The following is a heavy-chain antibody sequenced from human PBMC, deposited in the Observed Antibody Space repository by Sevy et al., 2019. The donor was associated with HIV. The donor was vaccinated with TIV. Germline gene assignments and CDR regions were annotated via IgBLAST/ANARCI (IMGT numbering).Heavy chain of an antibody. V-gene: IGHV3-64D*06. CDR1: GFTFSSYA. CDR2: ISSNGGST. J-gene: IGHJ6*03. Sequence: GGSLRLSCSASGFTFSSYAMNWVRQAPGKGLEYVSAISSNGGSTYYADSVKGRFTISRDNSKNTLYLQMSSLRAEDTAVYYCVKELGYCSSTSCLKYYYYYMDVWGKGTTVTVSS. CDR3: VKELGYCSSTSCLKYYYYYMDV. D-gene: IGHD2-2*01.